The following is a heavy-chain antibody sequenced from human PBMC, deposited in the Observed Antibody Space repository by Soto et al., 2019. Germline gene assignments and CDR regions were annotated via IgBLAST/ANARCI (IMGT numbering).Heavy chain of an antibody. CDR1: GFTFSNAW. Sequence: GGSLRLSCAASGFTFSNAWMSWVRQAPGKGLEWVGRIKSKTDGGTKDYAAPVKGRFTISRDDSKKTLDLQMNSLKTEDTAVYYCTTDIYCTNGVCQEYNSDYWGQGTLVTVSS. CDR3: TTDIYCTNGVCQEYNSDY. CDR2: IKSKTDGGTK. D-gene: IGHD2-8*01. V-gene: IGHV3-15*01. J-gene: IGHJ4*02.